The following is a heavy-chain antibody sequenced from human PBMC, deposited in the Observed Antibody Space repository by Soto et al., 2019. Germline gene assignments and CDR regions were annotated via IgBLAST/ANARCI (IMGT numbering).Heavy chain of an antibody. Sequence: PGGSLRLSCAASGLTFRSYWMHWVRQAPGKGLVWVSGISWNSGSIGYADSVKGRFTISRDNAKNSLYLQMNSLRAEDTALYYCAKDILAVAGTTLGYYYYGMDVWGQGTTVTVSS. CDR1: GLTFRSYW. CDR3: AKDILAVAGTTLGYYYYGMDV. V-gene: IGHV3-9*01. CDR2: ISWNSGSI. D-gene: IGHD6-19*01. J-gene: IGHJ6*02.